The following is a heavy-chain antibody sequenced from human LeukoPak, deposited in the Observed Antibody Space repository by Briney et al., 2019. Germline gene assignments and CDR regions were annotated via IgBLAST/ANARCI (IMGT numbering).Heavy chain of an antibody. V-gene: IGHV4-59*01. Sequence: SSETLSLACTVSGGSISSYYWSWIRQPPGKGLEWIGYIYYSGSTNYNPSLKSRVTISVDTSKNQFSLKLSSVTAADTAVYYCARDGYYYDSSGYSPWGQGTLSPSPQ. CDR3: ARDGYYYDSSGYSP. D-gene: IGHD3-22*01. CDR2: IYYSGST. CDR1: GGSISSYY. J-gene: IGHJ5*02.